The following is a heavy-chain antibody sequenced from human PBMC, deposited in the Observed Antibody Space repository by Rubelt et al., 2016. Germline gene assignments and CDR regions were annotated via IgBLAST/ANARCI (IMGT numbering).Heavy chain of an antibody. V-gene: IGHV1-18*01. Sequence: AQKVQGRVTMTTDTSTSTAYMELRSLRSDDTAVYYCAREGRPILDYEDSADYLDYWGQGTLVTVSS. J-gene: IGHJ4*02. D-gene: IGHD4-17*01. CDR3: AREGRPILDYEDSADYLDY.